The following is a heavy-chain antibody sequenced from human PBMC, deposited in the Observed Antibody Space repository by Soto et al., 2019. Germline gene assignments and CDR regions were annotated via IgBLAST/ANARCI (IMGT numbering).Heavy chain of an antibody. CDR2: ISAYNGNT. CDR3: ARDLGVVVPAGVFDY. V-gene: IGHV1-18*04. CDR1: GYTFTSYG. D-gene: IGHD2-2*01. J-gene: IGHJ4*02. Sequence: ASVTVSCKASGYTFTSYGISWVRQAPGQGLEWMGWISAYNGNTNYAQKLQGRVTMTTDTSTSTAYMELRSLRSDDTAVYYCARDLGVVVPAGVFDYWGQGTLVTVSS.